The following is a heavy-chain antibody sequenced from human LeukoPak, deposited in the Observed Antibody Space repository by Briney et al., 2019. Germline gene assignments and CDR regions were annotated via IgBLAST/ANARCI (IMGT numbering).Heavy chain of an antibody. Sequence: SETLSLTCTVSGDSISNYYWRWIRQTPGKGLEWIGNLYHSGAADYNPSLKTRVTTSVDTSKDQFSLSLRSSTAADTAVYFCARLGKTYYMDVWGTGTTVTVSS. CDR3: ARLGKTYYMDV. CDR1: GDSISNYY. D-gene: IGHD1/OR15-1a*01. CDR2: LYHSGAA. J-gene: IGHJ6*03. V-gene: IGHV4-59*08.